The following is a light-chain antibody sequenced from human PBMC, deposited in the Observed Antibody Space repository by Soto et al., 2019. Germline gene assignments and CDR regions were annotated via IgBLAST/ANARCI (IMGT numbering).Light chain of an antibody. J-gene: IGLJ2*01. V-gene: IGLV2-14*01. Sequence: QSVLTQPASVSGSPGQSITISCTGTSSDVGGYNYVSWYQQHPGKAPKLMIYDVSYRPSGVSNRFSGSKSGNTASLTISGLQAEDEADYYCTSYTSSSTLDVFGGGTKLTVL. CDR1: SSDVGGYNY. CDR3: TSYTSSSTLDV. CDR2: DVS.